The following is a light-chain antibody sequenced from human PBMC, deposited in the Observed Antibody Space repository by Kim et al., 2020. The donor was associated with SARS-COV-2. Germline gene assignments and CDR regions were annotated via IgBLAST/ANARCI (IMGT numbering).Light chain of an antibody. CDR2: NNN. Sequence: QSVLTQLTSTSGTPGQRVTISCSGSGSNIGSTSANWYQQLPGTAPRLLIFNNNQRPSGVPDRFSGSKSATSASLTISGLQSEDEADYYCAAWDVSLNGHVFGAGTKVTVL. V-gene: IGLV1-44*01. J-gene: IGLJ1*01. CDR3: AAWDVSLNGHV. CDR1: GSNIGSTS.